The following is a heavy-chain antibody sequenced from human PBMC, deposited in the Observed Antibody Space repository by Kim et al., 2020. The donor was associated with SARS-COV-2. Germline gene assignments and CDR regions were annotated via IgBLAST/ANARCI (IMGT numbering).Heavy chain of an antibody. CDR2: INAGNGNT. V-gene: IGHV1-3*01. CDR3: ARDTRQYNWFDP. J-gene: IGHJ5*02. CDR1: GYTFTSYA. Sequence: ASVKVSCKASGYTFTSYAMHWVRQAPGQRLEWMGWINAGNGNTKYSQKFQGRVTITRDTSASTAYMELSSLRSEDTAVYYCARDTRQYNWFDPWGQGTLVTVSS.